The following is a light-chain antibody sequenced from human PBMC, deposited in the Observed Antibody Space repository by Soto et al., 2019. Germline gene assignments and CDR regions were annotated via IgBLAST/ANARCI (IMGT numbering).Light chain of an antibody. CDR2: DVS. CDR1: SSDVGGYNY. Sequence: QSALTHPASVSGSPGQSITISCTGTSSDVGGYNYVSWYQQHPGKAPKLMIYDVSDRPSGVPSRFSGSKSGNTASLTISGLQAEDEADYYCSSYTSRSTLVFGGGTKLTVL. CDR3: SSYTSRSTLV. J-gene: IGLJ2*01. V-gene: IGLV2-14*01.